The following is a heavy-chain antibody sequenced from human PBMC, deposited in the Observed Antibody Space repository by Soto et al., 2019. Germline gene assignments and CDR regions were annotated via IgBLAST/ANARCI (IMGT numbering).Heavy chain of an antibody. J-gene: IGHJ4*02. CDR1: GGTFSSHS. V-gene: IGHV1-69*01. CDR3: AREVGYGDFSAALLD. Sequence: VQLMQSGAEVKQPGSSVKVSCKASGGTFSSHSINWVRQAPGQGLEWMGGIITLFGTADYAQNFQGRVTITPDQSTRTAYVELNSLRSDDTAVYYCAREVGYGDFSAALLDWGQGTLVTVSS. CDR2: IITLFGTA. D-gene: IGHD4-17*01.